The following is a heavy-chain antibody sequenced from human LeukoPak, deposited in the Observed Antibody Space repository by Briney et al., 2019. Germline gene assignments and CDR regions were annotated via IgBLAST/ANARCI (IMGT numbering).Heavy chain of an antibody. CDR2: ISYDGSNK. Sequence: GGSLRLSCAAPGFTFSSYGMHWVRQAPGKGLEWVAVISYDGSNKYYADSVKGRFTISRDNSKNTLYLQMNSLRAEDTAVYYCAKDRQKVAATGLNDYWGQGTLVTVSS. D-gene: IGHD2-15*01. J-gene: IGHJ4*02. CDR1: GFTFSSYG. V-gene: IGHV3-30*18. CDR3: AKDRQKVAATGLNDY.